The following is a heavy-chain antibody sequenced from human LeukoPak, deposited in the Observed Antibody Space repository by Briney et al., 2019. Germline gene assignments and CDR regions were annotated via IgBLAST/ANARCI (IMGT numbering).Heavy chain of an antibody. CDR1: GYTFTGYY. CDR3: ARSEPFGELPGPRFDP. CDR2: INPNSGGT. Sequence: ASLKVSCKASGYTFTGYYMHWVRQAPGQGLEWMGWINPNSGGTNYAQKFQGWVTMTRDTSISTAYMELSRLRSDDTAVYYCARSEPFGELPGPRFDPWGQGTLVTVSS. D-gene: IGHD3-10*01. V-gene: IGHV1-2*04. J-gene: IGHJ5*02.